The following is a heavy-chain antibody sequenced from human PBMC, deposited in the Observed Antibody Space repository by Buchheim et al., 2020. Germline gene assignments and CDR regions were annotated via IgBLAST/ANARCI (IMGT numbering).Heavy chain of an antibody. CDR2: ITTSSSTI. Sequence: EVQLVESGGGLVQPGGSLRLSCAASGFTFSTYNMNWVRQAPGKGLEWVSYITTSSSTIYYAVSVNGRFTISRDNAKNSLYLQMNSLRAEDTAVYYCARIHDYYYGMDVWGQGTT. V-gene: IGHV3-48*01. CDR3: ARIHDYYYGMDV. CDR1: GFTFSTYN. J-gene: IGHJ6*02.